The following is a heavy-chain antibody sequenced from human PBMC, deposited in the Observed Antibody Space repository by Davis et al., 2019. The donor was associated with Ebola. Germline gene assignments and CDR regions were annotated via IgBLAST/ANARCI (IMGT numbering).Heavy chain of an antibody. J-gene: IGHJ4*02. CDR1: GNTFTSYA. D-gene: IGHD5-18*01. CDR3: AGGYSYGYWFDY. CDR2: INPIFGTA. V-gene: IGHV1-69*06. Sequence: AASVKVSCKASGNTFTSYAISWVRPAPGQGREWMGGINPIFGTANYAQKFQGRVTITADKSTSTAYMELSSLRSEDTAVYYCAGGYSYGYWFDYWGQGTLVTVSS.